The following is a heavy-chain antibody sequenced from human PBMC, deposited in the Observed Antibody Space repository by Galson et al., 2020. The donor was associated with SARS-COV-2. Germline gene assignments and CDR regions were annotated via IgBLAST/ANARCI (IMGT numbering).Heavy chain of an antibody. D-gene: IGHD2-2*01. J-gene: IGHJ2*01. V-gene: IGHV1-18*01. Sequence: ASVKVSCKASGYTFSTSGISWVRQAPGQGLEWMGWINTGNGVAGYAQKFQGRIRMTKDTSTMTVYMELRSLRSDDTAMYYCVRDMHYIRDVWGRGTLVSVSS. CDR1: GYTFSTSG. CDR3: VRDMHYIRDV. CDR2: INTGNGVA.